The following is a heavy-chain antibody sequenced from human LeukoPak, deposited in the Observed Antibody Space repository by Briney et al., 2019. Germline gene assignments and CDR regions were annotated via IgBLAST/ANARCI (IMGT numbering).Heavy chain of an antibody. D-gene: IGHD1-7*01. V-gene: IGHV4-39*02. Sequence: ETLSLTCSVSGGSIASGNYYWGWVRQSPGKGLDWIGSVHSNGKTYYNLSLNNRVTISADTSMKQFSLRLSPVTAADTAVYFCVRDTGNFEIDYWGQGTLDTVSS. CDR3: VRDTGNFEIDY. CDR2: VHSNGKT. CDR1: GGSIASGNYY. J-gene: IGHJ4*02.